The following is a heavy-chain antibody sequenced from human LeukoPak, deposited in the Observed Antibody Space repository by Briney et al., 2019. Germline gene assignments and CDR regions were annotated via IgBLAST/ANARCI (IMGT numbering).Heavy chain of an antibody. J-gene: IGHJ4*02. CDR1: GYTFTGHY. V-gene: IGHV1-2*02. CDR3: ARGSAGLGYCTNGVCYEPPFGY. Sequence: ASVKVSCKASGYTFTGHYMHWVRQAPGQGLEWMGWINPNSGGTNYAQKFQGRVTMTRDTSISTAYMELSRLRSDDTAVYYCARGSAGLGYCTNGVCYEPPFGYWGQGTLVTVSS. CDR2: INPNSGGT. D-gene: IGHD2-8*01.